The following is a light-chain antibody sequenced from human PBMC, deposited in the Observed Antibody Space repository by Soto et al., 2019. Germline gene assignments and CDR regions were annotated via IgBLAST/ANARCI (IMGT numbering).Light chain of an antibody. V-gene: IGLV1-40*01. CDR3: QSYDSSLSGPSYV. CDR1: SSNIGAGYD. CDR2: GNS. Sequence: QAVVTQPPSVSGAPGQRVTISCTGSSSNIGAGYDVHWYQQLPGTAPKLLIYGNSNRPSGVPDRFSGSKSGTSASLAITGLQAEDEADYYCQSYDSSLSGPSYVFGTGTKLTV. J-gene: IGLJ1*01.